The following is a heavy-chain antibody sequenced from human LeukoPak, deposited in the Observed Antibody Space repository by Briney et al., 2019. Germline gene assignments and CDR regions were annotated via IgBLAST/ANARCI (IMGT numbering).Heavy chain of an antibody. Sequence: GRSLRLSCAASGFTFDDYAMHWVRQAPGKGLEWVSGISWNSGSIGYADSVKGRFTISRDNAKNSLYLQMNSLRAEDTALYYCAKENNIAAAGTGAFDIWGQGTMVTVSS. CDR1: GFTFDDYA. D-gene: IGHD6-13*01. CDR3: AKENNIAAAGTGAFDI. V-gene: IGHV3-9*01. CDR2: ISWNSGSI. J-gene: IGHJ3*02.